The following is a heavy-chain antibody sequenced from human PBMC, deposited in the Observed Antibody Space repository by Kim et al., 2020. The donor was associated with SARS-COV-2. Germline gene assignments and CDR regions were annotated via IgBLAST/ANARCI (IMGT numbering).Heavy chain of an antibody. V-gene: IGHV4-39*01. J-gene: IGHJ4*02. D-gene: IGHD2-2*01. Sequence: YHPAPKSRVTISVDTSTNQFSLKLSSVTAADTAVYYCARRDQILGYFDYWGQGTLVTVSS. CDR3: ARRDQILGYFDY.